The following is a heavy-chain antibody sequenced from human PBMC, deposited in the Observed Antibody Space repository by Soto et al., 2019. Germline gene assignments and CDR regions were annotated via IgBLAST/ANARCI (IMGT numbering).Heavy chain of an antibody. D-gene: IGHD2-2*01. V-gene: IGHV1-18*01. J-gene: IGHJ5*02. CDR3: ARVYCSXTXXXXGPAYNWFDP. CDR2: ISAYNGNT. Sequence: QVQLVQSGAEVKKPGASVKVSCKASGYTFTSYGISWVRQAPGQGLEWMGWISAYNGNTNYAQKLQGRVTMTTDTXTSTAYMXLRSLRXXDTAVYYCARVYCSXTXXXXGPAYNWFDPWGQGTLVTVSS. CDR1: GYTFTSYG.